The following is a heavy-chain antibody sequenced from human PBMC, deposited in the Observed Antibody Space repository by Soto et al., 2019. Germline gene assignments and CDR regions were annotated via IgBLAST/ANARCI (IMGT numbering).Heavy chain of an antibody. J-gene: IGHJ4*02. Sequence: PGGSLRLSCAASGFTFSRYAMNWVRQTPGKGLEWVSSISGSSGTTYYADSVKGRFTISRDNSKNTLYLQLNRLRAEDTAVYYCAKGKRSTGYYYFDYWGQGTQVTVSS. V-gene: IGHV3-23*01. CDR3: AKGKRSTGYYYFDY. D-gene: IGHD3-22*01. CDR1: GFTFSRYA. CDR2: ISGSSGTT.